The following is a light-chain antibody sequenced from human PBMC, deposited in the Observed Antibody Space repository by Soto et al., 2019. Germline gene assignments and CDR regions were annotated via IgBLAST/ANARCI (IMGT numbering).Light chain of an antibody. V-gene: IGKV3-11*01. Sequence: ETVLTQSPATLSLSPGERATLSCRASQSVTNYLAWYQQKPGQAPRLLIYDASNRATGVPDRFSGSGSGTDFPLTISSLEPEDFAVYYCQQRSDWPPFTFGPGTKVDIK. CDR3: QQRSDWPPFT. CDR2: DAS. CDR1: QSVTNY. J-gene: IGKJ3*01.